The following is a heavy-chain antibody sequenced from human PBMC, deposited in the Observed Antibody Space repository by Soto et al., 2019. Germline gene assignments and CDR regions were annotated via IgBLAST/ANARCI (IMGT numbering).Heavy chain of an antibody. D-gene: IGHD3-22*01. J-gene: IGHJ4*02. V-gene: IGHV3-74*01. CDR1: GFTFSSYW. CDR3: ASFDDSSGRAYYFDY. Sequence: EVQLVESGGGLVQPGGSLRLSCAASGFTFSSYWMHWVLQAPGKGLVWVSRINSDGSITSYADSVKGRFTISRDNAQTTLYLHLNSLRADDTAVYYCASFDDSSGRAYYFDYWGQGTLVTVSS. CDR2: INSDGSIT.